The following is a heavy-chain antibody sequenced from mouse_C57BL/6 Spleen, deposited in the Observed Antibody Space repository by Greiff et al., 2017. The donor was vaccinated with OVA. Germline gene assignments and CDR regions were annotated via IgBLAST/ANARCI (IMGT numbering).Heavy chain of an antibody. V-gene: IGHV2-5*01. Sequence: VQLKESGPGLVQPSQSLSITCTVSGFSLTSYGVHWVRQSPGKGLEWLGVIWRGGSTDYNAAFMSRLSITKDNSKSQVFFKMNSLQADDTAIYYCATYGGAGDWYFDVWGTGTTVTVSS. D-gene: IGHD2-10*02. CDR1: GFSLTSYG. CDR2: IWRGGST. J-gene: IGHJ1*03. CDR3: ATYGGAGDWYFDV.